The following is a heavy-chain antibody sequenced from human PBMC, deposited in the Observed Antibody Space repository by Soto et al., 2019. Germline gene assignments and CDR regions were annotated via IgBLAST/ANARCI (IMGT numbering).Heavy chain of an antibody. D-gene: IGHD6-19*01. V-gene: IGHV3-23*01. Sequence: EVRLLESGGGLAQPGGSRRLSCAASGFTFSSSAMNWVRQAPGKGLEWVSSIRVGGGDTFYADSVRGRFTVSRDISRNTLYLQMNSLRAEDTAIYYCAKSSVGTVRTSGWCNWFDPWGKGTLVTVSS. CDR1: GFTFSSSA. CDR2: IRVGGGDT. J-gene: IGHJ5*02. CDR3: AKSSVGTVRTSGWCNWFDP.